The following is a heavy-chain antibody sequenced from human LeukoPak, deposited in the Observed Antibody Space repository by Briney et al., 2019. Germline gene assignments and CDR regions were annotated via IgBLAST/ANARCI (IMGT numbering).Heavy chain of an antibody. J-gene: IGHJ4*02. CDR3: ARLRATLNYFDY. Sequence: SETLSLTCAVYGGSFSGYYWSWIRQPPGKGLEWIGEINHSGSTNYNPSLKSRVTISVDTSKNQFSLKLSSVTAADTAVYYCARLRATLNYFDYWGQGTLVTVSS. V-gene: IGHV4-34*01. CDR2: INHSGST. CDR1: GGSFSGYY.